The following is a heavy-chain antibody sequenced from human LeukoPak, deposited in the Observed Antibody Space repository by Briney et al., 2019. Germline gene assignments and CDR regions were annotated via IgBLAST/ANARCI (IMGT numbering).Heavy chain of an antibody. CDR1: GGSISSSFYY. V-gene: IGHV4-61*01. Sequence: SSETLSLTCTVSGGSISSSFYYWSWIRQPPGKGLEWLGYVYYSGSATYNPSLKSRVTISVDTSKNQFSLRLSSVTAADTAVYYCARDGSNWSNDYYHGVDVWGQGTTVTVSS. D-gene: IGHD4-11*01. J-gene: IGHJ6*02. CDR3: ARDGSNWSNDYYHGVDV. CDR2: VYYSGSA.